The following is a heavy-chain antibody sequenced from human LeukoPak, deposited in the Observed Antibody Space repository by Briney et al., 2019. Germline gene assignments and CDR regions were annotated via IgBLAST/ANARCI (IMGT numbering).Heavy chain of an antibody. CDR3: AKDLDYTADGFYFDY. J-gene: IGHJ4*02. D-gene: IGHD4-11*01. Sequence: GGSLRLSCTASGFTFSSYAMNWVRQAPGKGLEWVSGIGAGGTFTYYADSVKGRFTIFRDNSRNTLYLQMNSLRADDTAVYYCAKDLDYTADGFYFDYWGQGTLGTVSA. CDR1: GFTFSSYA. V-gene: IGHV3-23*01. CDR2: IGAGGTFT.